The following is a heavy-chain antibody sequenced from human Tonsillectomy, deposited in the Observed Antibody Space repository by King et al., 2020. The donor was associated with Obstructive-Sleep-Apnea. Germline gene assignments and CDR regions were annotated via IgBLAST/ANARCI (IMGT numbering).Heavy chain of an antibody. CDR2: INSDGNET. J-gene: IGHJ4*02. CDR1: GFTFSNSW. D-gene: IGHD1-26*01. Sequence: VQLVESGGGLVQPGGSLRLSCAASGFTFSNSWIHLVRQAPGKGLLWVSRINSDGNETIYADSVKGRFTISRDNAKNTVYLQMNSLTAEDTAVYYCARDYYYTIDYWGQGTLVTVSS. CDR3: ARDYYYTIDY. V-gene: IGHV3-74*01.